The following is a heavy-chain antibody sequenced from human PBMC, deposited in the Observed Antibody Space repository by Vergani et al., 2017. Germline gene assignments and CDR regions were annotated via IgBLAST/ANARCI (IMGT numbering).Heavy chain of an antibody. CDR2: INHSGST. J-gene: IGHJ4*02. D-gene: IGHD3-10*01. Sequence: QVQLQQWGAGLLKPSETLSLTCAVYGGSFSGYYWSWIRQPPGKGREWIGEINHSGSTNYNPSLKSRVTISVDTSKNQFSLKLSSVTAADTAVYYCARGPRDYYYGSGSYNYWGQGTLVTVSS. CDR1: GGSFSGYY. CDR3: ARGPRDYYYGSGSYNY. V-gene: IGHV4-34*01.